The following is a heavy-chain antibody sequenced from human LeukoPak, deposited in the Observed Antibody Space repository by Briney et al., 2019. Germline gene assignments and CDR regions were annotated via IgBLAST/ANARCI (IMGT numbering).Heavy chain of an antibody. CDR3: ARIADYYDSSGYYRWFDP. CDR2: MYTSGST. D-gene: IGHD3-22*01. J-gene: IGHJ5*02. V-gene: IGHV4-61*02. Sequence: SQTLSLTCTVSGGSFSSGSYYWSWIRQPAGKGLEWLGRMYTSGSTNYNPSLKSLVTISVDTSKNQFSLKLSSVTAADTAVYYCARIADYYDSSGYYRWFDPWGQGTLVTVSS. CDR1: GGSFSSGSYY.